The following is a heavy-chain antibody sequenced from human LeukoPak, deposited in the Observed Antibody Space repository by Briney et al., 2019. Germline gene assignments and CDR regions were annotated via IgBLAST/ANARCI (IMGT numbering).Heavy chain of an antibody. V-gene: IGHV4-34*01. CDR2: INHSGST. CDR1: GGSFSGYY. D-gene: IGHD2-15*01. CDR3: ARGGYCSGGSCYSRVSWAFDY. J-gene: IGHJ4*02. Sequence: PSETLSLTCAVYGGSFSGYYWSWIRQPPGKGLEWIGEINHSGSTNYNPSLKSRVTISVDTSKNQFSLKLSSVTAADTAVYYCARGGYCSGGSCYSRVSWAFDYRGQGTLVTVSS.